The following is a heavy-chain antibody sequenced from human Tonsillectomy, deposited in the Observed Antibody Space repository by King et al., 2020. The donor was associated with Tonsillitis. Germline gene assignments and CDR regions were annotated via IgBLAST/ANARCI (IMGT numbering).Heavy chain of an antibody. J-gene: IGHJ3*02. D-gene: IGHD4-17*01. CDR2: IYYSGST. V-gene: IGHV4-59*01. CDR1: GGSISSYY. CDR3: ATYAGDYGGVDAFDI. Sequence: VQLQESGPGLVKPSETLSLTCTVSGGSISSYYWSWIRQPPGKGLEWIGYIYYSGSTNYNPSLKSRVTISVDTSKNQFSLKLSSVTAADTAVYYCATYAGDYGGVDAFDIWGQGTMVTVSS.